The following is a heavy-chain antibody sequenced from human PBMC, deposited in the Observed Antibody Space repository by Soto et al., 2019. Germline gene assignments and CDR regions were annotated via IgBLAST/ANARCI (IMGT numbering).Heavy chain of an antibody. CDR1: GFTFSNYA. CDR2: ISSSSSYI. J-gene: IGHJ4*02. Sequence: PGGSLRLSCAASGFTFSNYAMSWVRQAPGKGLEWVSSISSSSSYIYYADSVKGRFTISRDNAKNSLYLQMNSLRAEDTAVYYCARGPGIAAAGTLYWGQGTLVTVSS. CDR3: ARGPGIAAAGTLY. D-gene: IGHD6-13*01. V-gene: IGHV3-21*01.